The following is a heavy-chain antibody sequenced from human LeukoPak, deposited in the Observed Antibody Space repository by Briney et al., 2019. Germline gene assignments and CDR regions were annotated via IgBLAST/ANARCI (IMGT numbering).Heavy chain of an antibody. V-gene: IGHV3-23*01. CDR2: ISGSGTST. CDR1: GFTLSAYW. D-gene: IGHD1-26*01. CDR3: AKDGTGGTYIYLFDH. Sequence: GGSLRLSCAGSGFTLSAYWMTWVRQAPGKGLEWVSGISGSGTSTYYADSVKGRFTISRDNSKNTLYLQMNSLRAEDTAVYYCAKDGTGGTYIYLFDHWGQGTLVTVSS. J-gene: IGHJ4*02.